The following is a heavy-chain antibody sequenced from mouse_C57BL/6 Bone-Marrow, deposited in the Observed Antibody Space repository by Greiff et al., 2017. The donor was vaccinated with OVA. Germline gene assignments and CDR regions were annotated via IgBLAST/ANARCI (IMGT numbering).Heavy chain of an antibody. D-gene: IGHD1-1*01. Sequence: QVQLQQPGTELVKPGASVKLSCKASGYTFTSYWMHWVKQRPGQGLESIGNINPSNGGTNYNEKFKSKATLTVDKSSSTAYMQLSSLTSEDSAVYYCARRSYYYGSRTNYYAMDYWGQGTSVTVSS. V-gene: IGHV1-53*01. CDR1: GYTFTSYW. J-gene: IGHJ4*01. CDR2: INPSNGGT. CDR3: ARRSYYYGSRTNYYAMDY.